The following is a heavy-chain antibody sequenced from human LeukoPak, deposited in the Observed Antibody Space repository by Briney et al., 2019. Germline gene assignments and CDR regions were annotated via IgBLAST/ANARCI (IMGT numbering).Heavy chain of an antibody. Sequence: GSLRLSCAASGFTFSSYAMHWVRQAPGKGLEWVAVISYDGSNKYYADSVKGRFTISRDNSKNTLYLQMNSLRAEDTAVYYCARGDSSSWFKIDYWGQGTLVTVSS. CDR3: ARGDSSSWFKIDY. D-gene: IGHD6-13*01. CDR1: GFTFSSYA. V-gene: IGHV3-30*04. J-gene: IGHJ4*02. CDR2: ISYDGSNK.